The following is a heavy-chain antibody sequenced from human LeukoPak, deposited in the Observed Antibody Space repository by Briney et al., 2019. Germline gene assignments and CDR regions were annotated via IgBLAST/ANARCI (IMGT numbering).Heavy chain of an antibody. CDR3: AKGLARPLTTVNVNAFDI. Sequence: GGSLRLSCAASGFTFTSYDMDWVRQAPGKGLEWVSAISGSGGSTYYADSVKGRFTISRDNSKNTLYLQMNSLRAEDTAVYYCAKGLARPLTTVNVNAFDIWGQGTMVTVSS. CDR1: GFTFTSYD. D-gene: IGHD4-11*01. CDR2: ISGSGGST. J-gene: IGHJ3*02. V-gene: IGHV3-23*01.